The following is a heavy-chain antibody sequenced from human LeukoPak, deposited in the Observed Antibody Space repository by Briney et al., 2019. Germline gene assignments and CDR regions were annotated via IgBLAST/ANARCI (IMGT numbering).Heavy chain of an antibody. Sequence: GRSLRLSCAASGFTFSDYGIHWVRQAPGKGLEWVAVIWYDGTNKYYGDSVKGRFTISRDNTKNTLYLQMNSLRAEDTAVYYCAKDRGSYSTTADSWGQGTLVTVSS. V-gene: IGHV3-33*06. J-gene: IGHJ5*01. CDR1: GFTFSDYG. CDR2: IWYDGTNK. D-gene: IGHD1-26*01. CDR3: AKDRGSYSTTADS.